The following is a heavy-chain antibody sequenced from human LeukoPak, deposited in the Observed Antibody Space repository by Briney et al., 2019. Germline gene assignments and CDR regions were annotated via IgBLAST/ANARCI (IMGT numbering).Heavy chain of an antibody. J-gene: IGHJ4*02. CDR1: GFTFSSYG. V-gene: IGHV3-30*03. Sequence: GGSLRLSCAASGFTFSSYGMHWVRQAPGKGLEWVAVISYDGSNKYYADSVKGRFTISRDNSKNTLYLQMNSLRAEDTAVYYCARDTRGFGVASGFDYWGQGTLVTVSS. D-gene: IGHD3-3*01. CDR2: ISYDGSNK. CDR3: ARDTRGFGVASGFDY.